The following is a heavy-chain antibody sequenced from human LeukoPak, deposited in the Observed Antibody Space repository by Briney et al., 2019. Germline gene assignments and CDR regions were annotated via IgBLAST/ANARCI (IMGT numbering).Heavy chain of an antibody. D-gene: IGHD1-26*01. Sequence: GESPKISCKGSGYSLTSYWNGLVRQMPGKGLEWMGIIYPGDSDTRYSPSFQGKVTIPADKSIRTAHPQWSGLKCSDTAMYYCARPGATGDFDYWGQGTLVTVSS. J-gene: IGHJ4*02. CDR1: GYSLTSYW. CDR2: IYPGDSDT. CDR3: ARPGATGDFDY. V-gene: IGHV5-51*01.